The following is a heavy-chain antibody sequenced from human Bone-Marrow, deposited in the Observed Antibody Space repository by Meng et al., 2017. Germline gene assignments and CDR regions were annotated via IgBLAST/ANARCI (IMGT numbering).Heavy chain of an antibody. J-gene: IGHJ3*02. CDR1: GGSISSSSYY. CDR3: ARERSSGSSTSQNAFDI. CDR2: IYHGGTT. V-gene: IGHV4-39*07. D-gene: IGHD2-2*01. Sequence: SETLSLTCTVSGGSISSSSYYWVWVRQPPGKGLEWVATIYHGGTTYYNPSLKSRVTISVDTSKKQVSLRLRSVTAADTAVYYCARERSSGSSTSQNAFDIWGQGTMVTVSS.